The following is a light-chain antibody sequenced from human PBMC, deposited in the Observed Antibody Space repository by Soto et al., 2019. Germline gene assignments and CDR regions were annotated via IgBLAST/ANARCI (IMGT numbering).Light chain of an antibody. CDR2: DVT. Sequence: QSVLTQPASVSGSPGQSITISCTGTNNDVGSYDLVSWYRQSPGEAPKLIIYDVTKRPSGVSDRFSASKSGNTASLTISGLQAEDEADYYCAAWDDSLNGVVFGGGTKLTVL. V-gene: IGLV2-23*02. CDR1: NNDVGSYDL. J-gene: IGLJ2*01. CDR3: AAWDDSLNGVV.